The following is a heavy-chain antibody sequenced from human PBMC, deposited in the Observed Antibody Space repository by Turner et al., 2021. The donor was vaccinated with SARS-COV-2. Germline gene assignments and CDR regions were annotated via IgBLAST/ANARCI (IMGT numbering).Heavy chain of an antibody. CDR3: ARDPEGSWYYYGMDV. CDR1: GFSLSNARMG. V-gene: IGHV2-26*01. J-gene: IGHJ6*02. CDR2: IFSNDEK. Sequence: QVTLKESGPVLVTPTETLTLTCTVPGFSLSNARMGGSWIRQPPGKALELLANIFSNDEKSYSTALKSRLTISKDTSKSQVVLTMTNMDPVDTDTYYCARDPEGSWYYYGMDVWGQGTTVTVSS.